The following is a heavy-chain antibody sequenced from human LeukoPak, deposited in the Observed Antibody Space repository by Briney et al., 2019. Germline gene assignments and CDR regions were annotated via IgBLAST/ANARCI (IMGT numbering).Heavy chain of an antibody. D-gene: IGHD3-10*01. J-gene: IGHJ4*02. V-gene: IGHV3-43D*03. CDR1: GCTFDDYA. Sequence: WGSLRLSCAASGCTFDDYAMHWVRQAPGKGLESVSPSSWDGGSTYYADSVKGRFTISRDNSKNSLYLQMNSLRAEDPALYYCAKPMVRGVIRGELDYWGQGTLVTVSS. CDR2: SSWDGGST. CDR3: AKPMVRGVIRGELDY.